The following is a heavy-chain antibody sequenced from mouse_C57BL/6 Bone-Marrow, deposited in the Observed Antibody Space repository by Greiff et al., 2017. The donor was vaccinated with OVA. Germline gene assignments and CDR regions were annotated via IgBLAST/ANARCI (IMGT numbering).Heavy chain of an antibody. Sequence: VQLQQPGAELVLPGASVKLSCTASGFTFNSYWMHWVKQRPGQGLEWIGEIDPSDSYTTYTQKFKGKSTLTVAKSSSTAYMQLSSLTSEDSAVYDCARESRDYAWFAYWGQGTLVTVSA. CDR3: ARESRDYAWFAY. D-gene: IGHD2-4*01. CDR1: GFTFNSYW. V-gene: IGHV1-69*01. CDR2: IDPSDSYT. J-gene: IGHJ3*01.